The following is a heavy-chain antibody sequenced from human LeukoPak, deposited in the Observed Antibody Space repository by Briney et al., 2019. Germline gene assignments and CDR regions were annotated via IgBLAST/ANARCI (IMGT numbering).Heavy chain of an antibody. CDR1: GYTFTSYG. D-gene: IGHD3-9*01. CDR2: ISAYNGNT. V-gene: IGHV1-18*01. CDR3: ARDPGFDFLGSWVDY. Sequence: ASVKVSCKASGYTFTSYGISWVRQAPGQGLEWMGWISAYNGNTNYAQKLQGRVTMTTDTSTSTAYMELRSLRSDDTAVYYCARDPGFDFLGSWVDYWGQGTLVTVSS. J-gene: IGHJ4*02.